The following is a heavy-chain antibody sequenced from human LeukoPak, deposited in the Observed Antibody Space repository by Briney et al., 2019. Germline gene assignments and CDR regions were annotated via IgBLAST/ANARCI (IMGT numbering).Heavy chain of an antibody. CDR1: GFPFNNHD. Sequence: VGSLRLSCVGSGFPFNNHDMRWVRQAPGKGLEWVSGISARGDNTYYLDSVKGRFTISRDNANNNMYLQMNSLGVDDTDRYYCARRYCRGGNCFGFTLDYWGQGSLVTVSS. V-gene: IGHV3-23*01. D-gene: IGHD2-15*01. CDR2: ISARGDNT. CDR3: ARRYCRGGNCFGFTLDY. J-gene: IGHJ4*02.